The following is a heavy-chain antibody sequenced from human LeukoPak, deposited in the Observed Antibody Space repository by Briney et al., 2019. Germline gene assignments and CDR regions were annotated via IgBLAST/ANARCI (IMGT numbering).Heavy chain of an antibody. Sequence: GGSLRLSCAASGFSFSRYSMNWVRQAPGKGLEWVSYIGSITDGITHYAESVKGRFTISRDNAKNSLYLQMNSLRAEDTAVYYCASGSLHGGYSYVNYGMDVWGQGTTVTVSS. CDR3: ASGSLHGGYSYVNYGMDV. CDR2: IGSITDGIT. V-gene: IGHV3-48*04. D-gene: IGHD5-18*01. CDR1: GFSFSRYS. J-gene: IGHJ6*02.